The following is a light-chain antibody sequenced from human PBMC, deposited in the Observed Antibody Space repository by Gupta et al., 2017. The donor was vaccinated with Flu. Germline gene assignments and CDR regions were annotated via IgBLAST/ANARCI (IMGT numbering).Light chain of an antibody. CDR1: SSDIASYNY. CDR3: SSCTSSTTLV. J-gene: IGLJ2*01. Sequence: TISCTGTSSDIASYNYVSWYQQHPGKAPKLLIYDVTNRPSGISNRFSGSKSGDTASLTISGLQGEDEADYYCSSCTSSTTLVFGGGTKLTVL. V-gene: IGLV2-14*01. CDR2: DVT.